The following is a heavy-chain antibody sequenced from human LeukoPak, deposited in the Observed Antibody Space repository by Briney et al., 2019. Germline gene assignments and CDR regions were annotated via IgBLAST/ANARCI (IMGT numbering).Heavy chain of an antibody. J-gene: IGHJ4*02. D-gene: IGHD3-16*01. CDR2: IGGGGTTT. V-gene: IGHV3-23*01. CDR3: ARLRESYTDC. Sequence: GGSLRLSCAASGFTFSSYSMNWVRQPPGKGLEWVSAIGGGGTTTYYADSVRGRFTISRDNSKNTLYLQMNSLRAEDTAVYYCARLRESYTDCWGQGTLVTVSS. CDR1: GFTFSSYS.